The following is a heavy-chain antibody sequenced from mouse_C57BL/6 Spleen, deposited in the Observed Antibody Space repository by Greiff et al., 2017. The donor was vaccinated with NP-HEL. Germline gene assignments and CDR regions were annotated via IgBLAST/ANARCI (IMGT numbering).Heavy chain of an antibody. CDR1: GYTFTSYW. CDR2: IAPSDSYT. V-gene: IGHV1-50*01. D-gene: IGHD1-1*01. J-gene: IGHJ3*01. CDR3: ARGYYYGNPAWFAY. Sequence: VQLQQPGAELVKPGASVKLSCKASGYTFTSYWMQWVKQRPGQGLEWIGEIAPSDSYTNSNQKFKGKATLTVDTSSSTAYMQLSSLTSEDSAVYYCARGYYYGNPAWFAYWGQGTLVTVSA.